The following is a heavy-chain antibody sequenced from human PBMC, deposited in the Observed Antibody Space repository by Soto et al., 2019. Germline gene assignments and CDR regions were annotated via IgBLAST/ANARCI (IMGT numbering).Heavy chain of an antibody. CDR1: RGSMSSYY. V-gene: IGHV4-59*01. CDR3: ARRGYGPGFPYYYGMDV. CDR2: IYYSGST. J-gene: IGHJ6*02. Sequence: QVQLQESGPGLVKPSETLSLTCTVSRGSMSSYYWSWIRQPPGKGLEWIGYIYYSGSTNYNPSLTSRVSTSVDTPKNQFSRKLSSVTAADTAVYYCARRGYGPGFPYYYGMDVWGQGTTVTVSS. D-gene: IGHD3-10*01.